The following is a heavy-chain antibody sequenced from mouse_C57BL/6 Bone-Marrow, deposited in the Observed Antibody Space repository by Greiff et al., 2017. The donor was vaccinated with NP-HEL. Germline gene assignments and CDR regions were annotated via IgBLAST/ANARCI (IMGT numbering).Heavy chain of an antibody. CDR2: IDPENGDT. CDR3: TTLYGSIWGYVDV. V-gene: IGHV14-4*01. J-gene: IGHJ1*03. D-gene: IGHD1-1*01. Sequence: VQLQQSGAELVRPGASVKLSCTASGFNIKDDYMHWVKQMPEQGLEWIGWIDPENGDTAYASKFQGKATITADTSSNTAYLQLSSLTSEDTAVYYCTTLYGSIWGYVDVWGTGTTGTVSS. CDR1: GFNIKDDY.